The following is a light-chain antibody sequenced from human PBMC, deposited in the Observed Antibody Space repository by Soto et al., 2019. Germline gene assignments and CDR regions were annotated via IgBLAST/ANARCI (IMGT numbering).Light chain of an antibody. Sequence: DIQMTQSPCTLSASVGDRVTITCRASQSISSRLAWYQQKPGKAPKFLVYDASNLESGVPSRFSGSGSGTEFTLTISSLQPDDFATYYCQQYNSYSVTFGQGTKVDIK. V-gene: IGKV1-5*01. CDR3: QQYNSYSVT. J-gene: IGKJ1*01. CDR2: DAS. CDR1: QSISSR.